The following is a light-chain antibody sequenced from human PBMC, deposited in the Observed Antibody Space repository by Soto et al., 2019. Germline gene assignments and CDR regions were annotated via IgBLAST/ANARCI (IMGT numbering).Light chain of an antibody. J-gene: IGKJ2*01. CDR3: QQYNNWLLA. CDR1: QSVSSN. Sequence: EIVMTQSPATLSASPGERATLSCRASQSVSSNLAWYQQKPGQAPRLLIYGASTRATGIPARFSGSGSGTEFTLSICSLQSEDSAFYYCQQYNNWLLAFGQGTKLEIK. CDR2: GAS. V-gene: IGKV3-15*01.